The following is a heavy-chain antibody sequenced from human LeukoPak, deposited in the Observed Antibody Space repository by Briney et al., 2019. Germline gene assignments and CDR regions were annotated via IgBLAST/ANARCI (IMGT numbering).Heavy chain of an antibody. Sequence: GGSLRLSCAASGFTFSSYWMSWVRQAPGKGLEWVANIKQDGSEKYYVDSVKGRFTISRDNAKNSLYLQMNSLRAEDTAVYYCARETYYYDSSGPPSGYWGQGTLVSVSS. D-gene: IGHD3-22*01. J-gene: IGHJ4*02. CDR1: GFTFSSYW. CDR3: ARETYYYDSSGPPSGY. V-gene: IGHV3-7*01. CDR2: IKQDGSEK.